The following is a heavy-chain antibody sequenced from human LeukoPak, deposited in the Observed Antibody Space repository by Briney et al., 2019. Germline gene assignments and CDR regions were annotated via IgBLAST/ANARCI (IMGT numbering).Heavy chain of an antibody. Sequence: GGSLRLSCAASGITLSSYDMHCVRQTTGEGLEWISAIGAAGDTYYSDSVKGRFTISTENAKNSLYLQMNSLRAGDTAVYFCARGHGIWSGSRLANAFDIWGQGTMVTVSS. V-gene: IGHV3-13*01. CDR1: GITLSSYD. D-gene: IGHD3-3*01. J-gene: IGHJ3*02. CDR2: IGAAGDT. CDR3: ARGHGIWSGSRLANAFDI.